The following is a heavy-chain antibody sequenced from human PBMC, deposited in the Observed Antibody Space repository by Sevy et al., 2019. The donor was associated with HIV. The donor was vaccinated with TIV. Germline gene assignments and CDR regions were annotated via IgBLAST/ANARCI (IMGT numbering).Heavy chain of an antibody. CDR1: GFTFGNHA. J-gene: IGHJ4*01. CDR2: ISFDGRNE. D-gene: IGHD2-8*01. CDR3: ARDRCTDGVCFRSGYFDY. Sequence: GGSLRLSCAASGFTFGNHAIHWVRQAPGKGLEWVAIISFDGRNEHYADSVKGRFTISRDNSKNTVYLQMTRLRTEDTAVYYCARDRCTDGVCFRSGYFDYWGRGTLVTVSS. V-gene: IGHV3-30*04.